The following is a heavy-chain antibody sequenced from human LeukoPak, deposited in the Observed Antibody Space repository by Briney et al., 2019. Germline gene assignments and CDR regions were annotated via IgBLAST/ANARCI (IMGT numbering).Heavy chain of an antibody. CDR2: ISGSGGSA. J-gene: IGHJ3*02. D-gene: IGHD3-10*01. V-gene: IGHV3-23*01. CDR1: GFTFSSYA. Sequence: PGGSLRLSCAASGFTFSSYAMSWVRQAPGKGLEWVSAISGSGGSAYYADSVKGRFTISRDNSKNTLYLQMNSLRAEDTAVYYCAKDLPPGWFGEAHAFDIWGQGTMVTVSS. CDR3: AKDLPPGWFGEAHAFDI.